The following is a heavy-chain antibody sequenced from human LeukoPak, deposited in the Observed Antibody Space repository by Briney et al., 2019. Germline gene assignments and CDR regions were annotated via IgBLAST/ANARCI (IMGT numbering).Heavy chain of an antibody. D-gene: IGHD3-22*01. CDR2: ISGSGGST. J-gene: IGHJ3*02. CDR1: GFTFSSYG. V-gene: IGHV3-23*01. Sequence: PGGSLRLSCAASGFTFSSYGMSWVRQAPGKGLEWVSAISGSGGSTYYADSVKGRFTISRDNAKNSLYLQMNSLRAEDTAVYYCARDRDYYDSSGPDAFDIWGQGTMVTVSS. CDR3: ARDRDYYDSSGPDAFDI.